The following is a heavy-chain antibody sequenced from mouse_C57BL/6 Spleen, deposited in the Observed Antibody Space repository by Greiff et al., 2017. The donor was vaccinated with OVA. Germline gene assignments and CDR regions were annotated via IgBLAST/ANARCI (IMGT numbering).Heavy chain of an antibody. Sequence: VMLVASGGGLVKPGGSLKLSCAASGFTFSDYGMHWVRQAPEKGLEWVAYISSGSSTIYYADTVKGRFTIYRDNAKNTLFLQMTSLRSEDTAMYYCAIYYGSTYAMDYWGQGTSVTVSS. V-gene: IGHV5-17*01. CDR1: GFTFSDYG. D-gene: IGHD1-1*01. J-gene: IGHJ4*01. CDR2: ISSGSSTI. CDR3: AIYYGSTYAMDY.